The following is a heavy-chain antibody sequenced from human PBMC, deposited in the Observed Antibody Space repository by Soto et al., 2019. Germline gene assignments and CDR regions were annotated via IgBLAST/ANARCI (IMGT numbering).Heavy chain of an antibody. CDR2: INPSDGST. Sequence: GASVKVSCKASGYAFSSYYMHWVRQAPGQGLEWMGIINPSDGSTNYARKFQGRVTMTRNTSISTAYMELSSLRSEDTAVYYCARGQGLWPRYYYYGMDVWGQGTTVTVSS. CDR1: GYAFSSYY. J-gene: IGHJ6*02. V-gene: IGHV1-46*01. D-gene: IGHD5-18*01. CDR3: ARGQGLWPRYYYYGMDV.